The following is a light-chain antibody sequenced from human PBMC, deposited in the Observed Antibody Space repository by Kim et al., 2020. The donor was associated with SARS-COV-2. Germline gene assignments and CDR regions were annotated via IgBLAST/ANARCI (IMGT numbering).Light chain of an antibody. Sequence: PGQSVTISCTGTSSDVGGYNSVSWYQQHPGKDPKNMIYDVSKRPSGVPDRFSGSKSGNTASLTISGLQAEDEADYYCCSYAGNYVVFGGGTKLTVL. CDR1: SSDVGGYNS. CDR3: CSYAGNYVV. CDR2: DVS. J-gene: IGLJ2*01. V-gene: IGLV2-11*01.